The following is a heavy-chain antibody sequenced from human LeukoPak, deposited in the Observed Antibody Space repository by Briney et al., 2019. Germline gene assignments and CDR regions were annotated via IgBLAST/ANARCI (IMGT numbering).Heavy chain of an antibody. D-gene: IGHD5-24*01. V-gene: IGHV1-46*01. J-gene: IGHJ4*02. Sequence: ASVKVSCKASGYTFTSYYMHWVRQAPGQGLEWMGIINPSGGSTSYAQKFKGRVTMTRDMSTSTVYMELSSLRSEDTAVYYCAREKRRDGRGDYWGQGTLVTVSS. CDR2: INPSGGST. CDR1: GYTFTSYY. CDR3: AREKRRDGRGDY.